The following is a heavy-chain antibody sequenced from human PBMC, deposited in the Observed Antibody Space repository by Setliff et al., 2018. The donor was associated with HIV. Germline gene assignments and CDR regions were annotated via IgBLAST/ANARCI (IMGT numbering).Heavy chain of an antibody. CDR2: IRYDGSEK. D-gene: IGHD3-16*01. Sequence: PGGSLRLSCAASGFIFGNFGLHWVRQAPGEGLEWVTFIRYDGSEKFYADSVRGRFTISRDNSKNTLYLQVSSLRAEDTAVYYCARDNNRGGAVDYWGQGTLVTVSS. CDR3: ARDNNRGGAVDY. V-gene: IGHV3-30*02. J-gene: IGHJ4*02. CDR1: GFIFGNFG.